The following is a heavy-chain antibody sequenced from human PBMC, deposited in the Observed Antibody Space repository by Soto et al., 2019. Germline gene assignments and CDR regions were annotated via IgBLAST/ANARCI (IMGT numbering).Heavy chain of an antibody. CDR3: ARGGLVWFGEGRPGY. CDR1: GYTFTSYV. Sequence: QVQLVQSGAEVKKPGASVKVSCKASGYTFTSYVMHWVRQAPGQRLEWMGWINAGNGNTKYSQKFQGRVTITRDTSASTAYMELNSLRSEDTAVYYCARGGLVWFGEGRPGYWGQGTLVTVSS. D-gene: IGHD3-10*01. V-gene: IGHV1-3*01. J-gene: IGHJ4*02. CDR2: INAGNGNT.